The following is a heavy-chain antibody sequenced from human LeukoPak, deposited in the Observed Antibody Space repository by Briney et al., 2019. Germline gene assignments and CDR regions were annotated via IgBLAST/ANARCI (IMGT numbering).Heavy chain of an antibody. CDR1: GFTFSSYS. Sequence: AGSLRLSCAASGFTFSSYSMNWVRQAPGKGLGWVSYISSSSSTIYYADSVKGPFTIYRENAKNSLYLQMNSLRAEDTAVYYCANDVTWYYDFWSGYYTPFDYWGRGTLVTVSS. CDR2: ISSSSSTI. J-gene: IGHJ4*02. CDR3: ANDVTWYYDFWSGYYTPFDY. D-gene: IGHD3-3*01. V-gene: IGHV3-48*01.